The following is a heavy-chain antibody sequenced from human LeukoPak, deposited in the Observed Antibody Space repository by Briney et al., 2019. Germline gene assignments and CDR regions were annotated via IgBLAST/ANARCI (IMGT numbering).Heavy chain of an antibody. J-gene: IGHJ3*02. CDR1: GYTFTGYY. D-gene: IGHD3-9*01. CDR3: AREVLRYFDWLSDAFDI. CDR2: INPNSGGT. Sequence: GASVKASCKASGYTFTGYYMHWVRQAPGQGLEWMGLINPNSGGTNYAQKFQGRVTMTRDTSISTAYMELSRLRSDDTAVYYCAREVLRYFDWLSDAFDIWGQGTMVTVSS. V-gene: IGHV1-2*02.